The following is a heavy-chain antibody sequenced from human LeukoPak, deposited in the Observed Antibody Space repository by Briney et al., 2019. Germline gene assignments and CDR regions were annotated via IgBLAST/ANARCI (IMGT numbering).Heavy chain of an antibody. CDR2: IIPIFGTA. V-gene: IGHV1-69*13. CDR3: ARGPRLNYDILTGYYPFDY. CDR1: GGTFSSYA. Sequence: GASVKVSCKASGGTFSSYAISWVRQAPGQGLEWMGGIIPIFGTANYAQKFQGRVTITADESTSTAYMELSSLRSEDTALYYCARGPRLNYDILTGYYPFDYWGQGTLVTVSS. D-gene: IGHD3-9*01. J-gene: IGHJ4*02.